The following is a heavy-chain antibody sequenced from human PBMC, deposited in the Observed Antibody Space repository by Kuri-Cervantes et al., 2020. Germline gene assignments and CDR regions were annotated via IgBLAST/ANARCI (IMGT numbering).Heavy chain of an antibody. CDR3: AREWTGTTFFLSFAAFDI. Sequence: GESLKISCAASGFTFSSYGMHWVRQAPGKGLEWVAVIWYDGSNKYYADSVKGRFTISRDNSKNTLYLQMNSLRAEDTVVYYCAREWTGTTFFLSFAAFDIWGQGTMVTVSS. J-gene: IGHJ3*02. V-gene: IGHV3-33*01. CDR1: GFTFSSYG. CDR2: IWYDGSNK. D-gene: IGHD1-1*01.